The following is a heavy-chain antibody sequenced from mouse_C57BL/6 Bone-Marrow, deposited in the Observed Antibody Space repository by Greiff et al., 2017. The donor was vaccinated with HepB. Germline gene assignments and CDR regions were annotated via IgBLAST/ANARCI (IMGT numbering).Heavy chain of an antibody. D-gene: IGHD1-1*01. CDR2: IDPEDGEN. V-gene: IGHV14-2*01. J-gene: IGHJ4*01. CDR3: ARHCGSSYPYAMDY. Sequence: VQLQQSGAELVKPGASVKLSCTASGFNINDYYMHWVQQRPEQGLEWIGRIDPEDGENKYAPKFQGKATITADNSTNTAYLQLSSLTSEDTAIYYCARHCGSSYPYAMDYWGQGTSVTVSS. CDR1: GFNINDYY.